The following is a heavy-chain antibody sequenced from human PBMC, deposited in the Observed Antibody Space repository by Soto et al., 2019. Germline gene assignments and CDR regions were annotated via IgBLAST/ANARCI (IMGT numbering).Heavy chain of an antibody. CDR1: GFTFSSYA. Sequence: EVQRLESGGGLVQPGGSLRLSCAASGFTFSSYAMSWVRQAPGKGLGWVSAISGSGGSTYYADSVTGRFNISRNNSKNTVYLQMNSLRTEDTAVYYCAKMPGWYPKFDYWGQGKLVTVSS. CDR3: AKMPGWYPKFDY. J-gene: IGHJ4*02. V-gene: IGHV3-23*01. CDR2: ISGSGGST. D-gene: IGHD6-13*01.